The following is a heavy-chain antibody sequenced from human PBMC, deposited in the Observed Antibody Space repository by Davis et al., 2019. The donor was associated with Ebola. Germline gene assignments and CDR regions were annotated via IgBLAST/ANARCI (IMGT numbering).Heavy chain of an antibody. CDR3: SRGLPDY. CDR1: GGSFSDYY. J-gene: IGHJ4*02. CDR2: INESGST. V-gene: IGHV4-34*01. Sequence: MPSETLSLTCAIFGGSFSDYYWRWIRQPPGKGLEWIGEINESGSTNYNPSLKSRVTISVDTSKNQFTLKLNSVTAADTAVYYCSRGLPDYWGQGTLVTVSS.